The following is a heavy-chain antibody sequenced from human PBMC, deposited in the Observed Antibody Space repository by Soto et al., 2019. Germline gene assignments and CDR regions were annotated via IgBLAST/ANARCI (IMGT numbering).Heavy chain of an antibody. V-gene: IGHV4-59*01. CDR2: IYYSGST. CDR3: ARGYDFWSGYPPNWFDP. D-gene: IGHD3-3*01. CDR1: GGSISSYY. J-gene: IGHJ5*02. Sequence: SETLSLTCTVSGGSISSYYWSWIRQPPGKGLEWIGYIYYSGSTNYNPSLKSRVTISVDTSKNQFSLKLSSVTAADTAVYYCARGYDFWSGYPPNWFDPWGQGTLVTVSS.